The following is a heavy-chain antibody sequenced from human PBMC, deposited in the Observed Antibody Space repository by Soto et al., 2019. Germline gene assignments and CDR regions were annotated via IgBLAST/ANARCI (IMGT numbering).Heavy chain of an antibody. D-gene: IGHD2-2*01. CDR2: ISGSGGST. CDR3: AKDVVVPADPYYYGMDV. CDR1: GFTFSSYA. Sequence: QSGGSLRLSCAASGFTFSSYAMSWVRQAPGKGLEWVSAISGSGGSTYYADSVKGRFTISRDNSKNTLYLQMNSLRAEDTAVYYCAKDVVVPADPYYYGMDVWGQGTTVTVSS. V-gene: IGHV3-23*01. J-gene: IGHJ6*02.